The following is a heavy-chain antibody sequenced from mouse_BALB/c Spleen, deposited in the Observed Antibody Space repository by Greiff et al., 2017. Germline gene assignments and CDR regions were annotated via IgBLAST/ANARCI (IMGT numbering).Heavy chain of an antibody. D-gene: IGHD2-4*01. CDR2: IDPANGNT. CDR1: GFNIKDTY. Sequence: EVQLQQSGAELVKPGASVKLSCTASGFNIKDTYMHWVKQRPEQGLEWIGRIDPANGNTKYDPKFQGKATITADTSSNTAYLQLCSLTSEDTAVYYCARSGGLRRPWFAYWGQGTLVTVSA. V-gene: IGHV14-3*02. CDR3: ARSGGLRRPWFAY. J-gene: IGHJ3*01.